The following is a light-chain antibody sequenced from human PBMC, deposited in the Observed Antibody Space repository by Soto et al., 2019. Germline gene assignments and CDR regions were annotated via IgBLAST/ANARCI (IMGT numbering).Light chain of an antibody. J-gene: IGKJ1*01. Sequence: ETVLTQSPGTLSVSPGERVTLSCRASHSVCSRCLAWYQQKPGQSPRLLIYGASSRAAGIPDRFSGSGSGTDFNPTISGLEPDYLAVSYCQHYGTTPWTFGQGTKVGIK. CDR2: GAS. V-gene: IGKV3-20*01. CDR1: HSVCSRC. CDR3: QHYGTTPWT.